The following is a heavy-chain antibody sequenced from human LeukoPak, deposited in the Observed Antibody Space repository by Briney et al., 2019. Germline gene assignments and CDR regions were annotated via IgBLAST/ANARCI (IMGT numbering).Heavy chain of an antibody. D-gene: IGHD2-2*01. J-gene: IGHJ4*02. CDR1: GFTFSSYE. V-gene: IGHV3-48*03. CDR3: AKDPIVVVPDFDY. Sequence: GSLRLSCAASGFTFSSYEMNWVRQAPGKGLEWVSYISSSGSTIYYADSVKGRFTISRDNSKNTLYLQMNSLRAEDTAVYYCAKDPIVVVPDFDYWGQGTLVTVSS. CDR2: ISSSGSTI.